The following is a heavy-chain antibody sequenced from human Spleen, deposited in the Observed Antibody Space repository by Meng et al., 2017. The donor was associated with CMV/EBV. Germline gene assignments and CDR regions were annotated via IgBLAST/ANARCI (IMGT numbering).Heavy chain of an antibody. V-gene: IGHV4-39*07. CDR2: IYYSGST. CDR3: ARVGFEAGLWRRVY. Sequence: SETLSLTCTVSGGSISSSSYYWGWIRQPPGKGLEWIGSIYYSGSTYYNPSLKSRVTISVDTSKNQFSLKLSSVTAADTAVYYCARVGFEAGLWRRVYWGQGTLVTVSS. D-gene: IGHD3-16*01. CDR1: GGSISSSSYY. J-gene: IGHJ4*02.